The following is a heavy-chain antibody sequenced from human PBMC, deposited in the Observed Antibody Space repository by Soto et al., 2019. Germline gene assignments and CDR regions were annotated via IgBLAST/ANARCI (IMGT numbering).Heavy chain of an antibody. J-gene: IGHJ1*01. CDR3: VKDESINWYSGHFRH. V-gene: IGHV3-9*01. Sequence: GGSLRLSCAASGFTFDDYAMHWVRQVPGKGLEWVSGINWNSGSIGYGDSVKGRFAISRDNAKNYLHLQMNSLSAEDTAVYYCVKDESINWYSGHFRHWGQGTLVTVSS. CDR1: GFTFDDYA. D-gene: IGHD6-13*01. CDR2: INWNSGSI.